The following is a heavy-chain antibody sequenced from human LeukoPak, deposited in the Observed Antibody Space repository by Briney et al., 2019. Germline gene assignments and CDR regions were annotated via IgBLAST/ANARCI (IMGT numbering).Heavy chain of an antibody. CDR2: ISYDGNNI. Sequence: GGSLRLSCAASGFTFSSYAMHWVRQAPGKGLEWVAIISYDGNNIYYADSVKGRFTISRDNSKNTLYLQMNSLTADDTAVYYCARAHSVRIAARPHYYYYYMDVWGKGTTVTVSS. CDR1: GFTFSSYA. CDR3: ARAHSVRIAARPHYYYYYMDV. D-gene: IGHD6-6*01. J-gene: IGHJ6*03. V-gene: IGHV3-30-3*01.